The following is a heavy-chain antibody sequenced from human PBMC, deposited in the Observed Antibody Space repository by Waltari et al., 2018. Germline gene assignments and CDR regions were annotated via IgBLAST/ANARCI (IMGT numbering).Heavy chain of an antibody. CDR1: GASVTVDW. J-gene: IGHJ4*02. CDR2: IYHGGSN. Sequence: QVHLQESGPGLVKPSGTLSLTCEVSGASVTVDWWGWGRPPPGKGLEWIGEIYHGGSNNYDPSLKSRLAMAVDKSKNGFSLKLTSVTAADTAVYYCARWSARISQREFYFDYWGQGILVTISS. D-gene: IGHD6-25*01. V-gene: IGHV4-4*02. CDR3: ARWSARISQREFYFDY.